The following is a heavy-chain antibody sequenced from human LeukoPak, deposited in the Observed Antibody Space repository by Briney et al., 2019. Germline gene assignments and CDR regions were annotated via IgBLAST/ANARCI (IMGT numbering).Heavy chain of an antibody. D-gene: IGHD3-22*01. V-gene: IGHV1-18*01. CDR3: ARSGFSSGWSDY. Sequence: GGSVKVSCKASGYTFTSYGINWVRQAPGQGLEWMGWISAYNGNTNYAQKFQGRATMTTDTSTSTAYTELRSLRSDDTAVYYCARSGFSSGWSDYWGQGTLVTVSS. CDR1: GYTFTSYG. CDR2: ISAYNGNT. J-gene: IGHJ4*02.